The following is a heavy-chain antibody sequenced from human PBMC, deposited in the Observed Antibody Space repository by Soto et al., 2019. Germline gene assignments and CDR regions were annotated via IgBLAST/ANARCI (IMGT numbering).Heavy chain of an antibody. CDR3: ARIPTTVVTAYGYYGMDV. J-gene: IGHJ6*02. D-gene: IGHD4-17*01. CDR1: GGTFSSYA. CDR2: IIPIFGTA. V-gene: IGHV1-69*12. Sequence: HVQLVQSGAEVKKPGSSVKVSCKASGGTFSSYAISWVRQAPGQGLEWMGGIIPIFGTANYAQKFQGRVTTTADEPTSTAYMELSSLRSEDTAVYDCARIPTTVVTAYGYYGMDVWGQGTTVTFS.